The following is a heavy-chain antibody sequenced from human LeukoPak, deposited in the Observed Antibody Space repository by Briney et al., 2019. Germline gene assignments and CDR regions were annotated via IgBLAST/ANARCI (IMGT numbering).Heavy chain of an antibody. Sequence: GGSLRLSCAVSGFPFSTYWMHWVRQAPGKGLVWVSRINPDGRSTTYADSVKGRFTISRDNAKNTLYLQMNSLRVEDTAVYYCATGGIDSRYYFDNWGQGTLVTVSS. CDR2: INPDGRST. CDR3: ATGGIDSRYYFDN. CDR1: GFPFSTYW. V-gene: IGHV3-74*03. J-gene: IGHJ4*02. D-gene: IGHD3-10*01.